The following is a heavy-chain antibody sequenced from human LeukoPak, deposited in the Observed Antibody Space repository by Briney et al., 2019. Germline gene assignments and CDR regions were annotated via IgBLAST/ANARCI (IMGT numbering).Heavy chain of an antibody. CDR1: GGSISSSSYY. CDR3: ARLNSLGGPSFWYFDL. Sequence: SETLSLTCTVSGGSISSSSYYWSWIRQPAGKGLEWIGRIYTSGSTNYNPSLKSRVTMSVDTSKNQFSLKLSSVTAADTAVYYCARLNSLGGPSFWYFDLWGRGTLVTVSS. CDR2: IYTSGST. J-gene: IGHJ2*01. V-gene: IGHV4-61*02. D-gene: IGHD3-16*01.